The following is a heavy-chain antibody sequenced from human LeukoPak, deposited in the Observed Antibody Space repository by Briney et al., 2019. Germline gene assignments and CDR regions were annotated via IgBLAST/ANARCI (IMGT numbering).Heavy chain of an antibody. CDR1: GFTFSDYY. D-gene: IGHD1-26*01. V-gene: IGHV3-11*03. Sequence: PGGSLRLSCAASGFTFSDYYMSWIRQAPGKGLEWVSYISSSSSYTNYADSVKGRFTISRDNSKNTLYLQMNSLRAEDTAVYYCAKNRIVDYWGQGTLVTVSS. CDR2: ISSSSSYT. J-gene: IGHJ4*02. CDR3: AKNRIVDY.